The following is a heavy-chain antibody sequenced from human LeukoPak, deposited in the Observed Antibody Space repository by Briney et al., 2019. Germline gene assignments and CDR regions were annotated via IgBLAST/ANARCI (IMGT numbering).Heavy chain of an antibody. CDR2: IHHSGST. V-gene: IGHV4-38-2*02. CDR3: ARVRYSGNYFYLDY. Sequence: SETLSLTCTVSGYSISSGYYWGWIRQPPGKGLEWIGSIHHSGSTDYNPSLKSRVTISVDTSKNQFSLNLSSVTAADTAMYYCARVRYSGNYFYLDYWGQGTLVTVSS. D-gene: IGHD1-26*01. J-gene: IGHJ4*02. CDR1: GYSISSGYY.